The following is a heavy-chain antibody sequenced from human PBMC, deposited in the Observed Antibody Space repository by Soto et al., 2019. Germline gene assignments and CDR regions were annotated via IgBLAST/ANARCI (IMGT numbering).Heavy chain of an antibody. Sequence: ASVKVSCKASGYTFTSHHMHWVRQVPGEGLDWMGMINPRSGGTNSPQKFQGRVTMTRDTSTSTAYMELRSLRSDDTAVYYCARELRYPMYSSGWYYSYWG. J-gene: IGHJ4*01. V-gene: IGHV1-46*01. D-gene: IGHD6-19*01. CDR2: INPRSGGT. CDR1: GYTFTSHH. CDR3: ARELRYPMYSSGWYYSY.